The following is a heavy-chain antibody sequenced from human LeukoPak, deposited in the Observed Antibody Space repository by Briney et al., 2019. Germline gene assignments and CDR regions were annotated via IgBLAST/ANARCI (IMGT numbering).Heavy chain of an antibody. CDR1: GFTVSSNY. J-gene: IGHJ4*02. CDR2: IYSGGST. D-gene: IGHD3-10*01. Sequence: GGSLRLSCAASGFTVSSNYMSWVRQAPGKGLEWVSVIYSGGSTYYADSVKGRFTFSRHNSKNTLYLQMNSLRAEDTAVYYCARGTPGVPLDYWGQGTLVTVSS. CDR3: ARGTPGVPLDY. V-gene: IGHV3-53*04.